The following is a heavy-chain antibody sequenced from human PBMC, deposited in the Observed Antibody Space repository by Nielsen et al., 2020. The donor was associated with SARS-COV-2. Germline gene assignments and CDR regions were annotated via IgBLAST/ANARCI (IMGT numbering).Heavy chain of an antibody. V-gene: IGHV3-30*18. CDR2: ISYDGSNK. D-gene: IGHD5-24*01. CDR3: AKDQGDGYNLVHYYYGTDV. J-gene: IGHJ6*02. Sequence: WIRQPPGKGLEWVAVISYDGSNKYYADSVKGRFTISRDNSKSTLYLQMNSLRAEDTAVYYCAKDQGDGYNLVHYYYGTDVWGQGTTVTVSS.